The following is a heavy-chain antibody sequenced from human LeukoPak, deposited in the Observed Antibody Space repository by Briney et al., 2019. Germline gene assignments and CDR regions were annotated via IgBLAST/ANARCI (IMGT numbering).Heavy chain of an antibody. V-gene: IGHV4-39*07. CDR1: GGSISSSSYY. J-gene: IGHJ6*03. D-gene: IGHD3-9*01. Sequence: ASETLSLTCTVSGGSISSSSYYWGWIRQPPGKGLEWIGSIYYSGSTYYNPSLKSRVTISVDTSKNQFSLKLSSVTAADTAVYYCARGVYDILWFYMDVWGKGTTVTVSS. CDR2: IYYSGST. CDR3: ARGVYDILWFYMDV.